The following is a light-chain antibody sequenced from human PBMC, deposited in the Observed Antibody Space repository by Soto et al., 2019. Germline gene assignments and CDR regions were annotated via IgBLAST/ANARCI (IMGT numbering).Light chain of an antibody. J-gene: IGLJ2*01. CDR1: SSDVGSYDL. CDR3: CSYAGSYTHVV. CDR2: GVN. Sequence: QSVLTQHASVSGSPGQSITISCAGTSSDVGSYDLVSWYQQHPGKAPKLMIYGVNKRPSGVSNRFSGSKSGNTASLTISVLQAEDEADYHCCSYAGSYTHVVFGGGTKLTVL. V-gene: IGLV2-23*02.